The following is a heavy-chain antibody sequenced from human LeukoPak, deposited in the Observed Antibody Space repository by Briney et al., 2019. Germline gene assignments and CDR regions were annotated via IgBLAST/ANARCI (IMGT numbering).Heavy chain of an antibody. CDR2: IYPGDSDT. CDR3: ATTSTYDSSGYTYFDY. J-gene: IGHJ4*02. D-gene: IGHD3-22*01. CDR1: GYSFTSYW. Sequence: GESLKISCKGSGYSFTSYWIGWVRQMPGKGLEWMGIIYPGDSDTRYSPSFQGQVTISADKSISTAYLQWSSLKASDTAMYYCATTSTYDSSGYTYFDYRGQGTLVTVSS. V-gene: IGHV5-51*01.